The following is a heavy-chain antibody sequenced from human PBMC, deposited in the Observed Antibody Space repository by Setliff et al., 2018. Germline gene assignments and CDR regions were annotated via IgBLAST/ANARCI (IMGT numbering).Heavy chain of an antibody. CDR2: IKQDGSEK. CDR1: GFTFSTHN. D-gene: IGHD2-15*01. CDR3: AKWCSGGSCYDY. Sequence: GGSLRLSCAASGFTFSTHNMNWVRQAPGKGLEWVANIKQDGSEKYYVDSVKGRFSISRDNAKNSLYLQMNSLRAEDTAVYYCAKWCSGGSCYDYWGQGTLVTVSS. J-gene: IGHJ4*02. V-gene: IGHV3-7*03.